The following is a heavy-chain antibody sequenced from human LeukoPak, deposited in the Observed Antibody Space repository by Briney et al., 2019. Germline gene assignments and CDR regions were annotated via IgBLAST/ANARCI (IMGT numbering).Heavy chain of an antibody. D-gene: IGHD3-22*01. CDR2: ISGSGGST. J-gene: IGHJ4*02. Sequence: GGSLRLSCAASGFTFSSYAMSWVRQAPGKGLEWVSAISGSGGSTYYADSVKGRFTISRDNSKNTLYLQMNSLRAEDTAVYYCAKIEAQPLYDSSGYYQDWGQGTLVTVSS. CDR3: AKIEAQPLYDSSGYYQD. V-gene: IGHV3-23*01. CDR1: GFTFSSYA.